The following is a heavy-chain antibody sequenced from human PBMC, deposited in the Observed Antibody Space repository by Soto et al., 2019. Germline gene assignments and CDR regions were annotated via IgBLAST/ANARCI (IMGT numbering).Heavy chain of an antibody. D-gene: IGHD1-26*01. CDR2: IYGGGST. CDR3: AGDPGDRNGMIA. Sequence: EVKVVESGGGLVQPGGSLRLSCAGSGFTVSSDYMNWVRQAPGKGLEWVSVIYGGGSTYYADSVKDRFTISRDNSKNTLYLHMNSLRAEDTAIYYCAGDPGDRNGMIAWGQGTTVTVSS. J-gene: IGHJ6*02. CDR1: GFTVSSDY. V-gene: IGHV3-66*01.